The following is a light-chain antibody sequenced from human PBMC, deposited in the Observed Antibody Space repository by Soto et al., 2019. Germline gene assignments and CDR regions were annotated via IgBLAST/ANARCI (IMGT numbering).Light chain of an antibody. CDR3: QQYNNWPPIT. V-gene: IGKV3-15*01. Sequence: VMSRSPATLSESPGERATLSCRASQSVSSNLAWYQQKPGQAPRLLIYGASTRATGIPARFSGSGSGTEFTLTISSLQSEDFAVYYCQQYNNWPPITFGQGTRLEIK. CDR2: GAS. CDR1: QSVSSN. J-gene: IGKJ5*01.